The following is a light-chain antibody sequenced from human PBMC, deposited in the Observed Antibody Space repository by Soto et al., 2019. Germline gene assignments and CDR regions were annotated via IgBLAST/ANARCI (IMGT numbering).Light chain of an antibody. J-gene: IGLJ2*01. CDR2: DVS. Sequence: QSVLTQPASVSGSPGQSITISCTGTNNDVGGYNYVSWYQQHPGKAPKLMIYDVSNRPSGVSNRFSGSKSGNTASLTISGLQAEDEAGYYCSSHTSSSARIVFGGGTKVTVL. V-gene: IGLV2-14*01. CDR3: SSHTSSSARIV. CDR1: NNDVGGYNY.